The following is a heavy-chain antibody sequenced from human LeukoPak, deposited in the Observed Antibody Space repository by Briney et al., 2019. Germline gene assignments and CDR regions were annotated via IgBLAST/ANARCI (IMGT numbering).Heavy chain of an antibody. CDR3: AREQRGVMITFGGVFDY. V-gene: IGHV3-30*02. J-gene: IGHJ4*02. Sequence: GGSLRLSCAASGFTFSSYGMHWVRQAPGKGLEWVAFIRYDGSNKYYADSVKGRFTISRDNSKNTLYLQMGSLRAEDMAVYYCAREQRGVMITFGGVFDYWGQGTLVTVSS. D-gene: IGHD3-16*01. CDR2: IRYDGSNK. CDR1: GFTFSSYG.